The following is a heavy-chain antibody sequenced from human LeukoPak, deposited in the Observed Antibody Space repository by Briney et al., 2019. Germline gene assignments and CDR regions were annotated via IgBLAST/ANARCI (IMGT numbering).Heavy chain of an antibody. CDR3: ARGLFGAVTGTGRDY. CDR1: GGTFSSYA. CDR2: MNPNSGNT. Sequence: GASVKVSCKASGGTFSSYAISWVRQAPGQGLEWMGWMNPNSGNTGYAQKFQGRVTMTRNTSISTAYMELSSLRSEDTAVYYCARGLFGAVTGTGRDYWGQGTLVTVSS. J-gene: IGHJ4*02. V-gene: IGHV1-8*02. D-gene: IGHD6-19*01.